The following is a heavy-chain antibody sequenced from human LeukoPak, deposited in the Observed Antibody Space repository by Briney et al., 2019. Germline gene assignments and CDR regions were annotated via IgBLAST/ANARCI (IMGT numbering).Heavy chain of an antibody. CDR2: ISGSGGST. CDR3: AKAAYCGGVPCDAFDI. D-gene: IGHD2-21*01. Sequence: GGSLRLSCAASGFTFSSYAMSWVRQAPGKGLEWVSAISGSGGSTYYADSVKGRFTISRDNSKNTLYLQMNSLRAEDTAVYYCAKAAYCGGVPCDAFDIWGQGTMVTVSS. J-gene: IGHJ3*02. V-gene: IGHV3-23*01. CDR1: GFTFSSYA.